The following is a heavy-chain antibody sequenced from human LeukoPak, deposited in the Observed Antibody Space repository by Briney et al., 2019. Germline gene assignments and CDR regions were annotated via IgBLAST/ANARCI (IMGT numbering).Heavy chain of an antibody. CDR3: AGMRITTPTVRTLDY. CDR2: IYYTGST. Sequence: SETLSLTCPVSGGSMSTYYWTWIRQPPGKGLEWIGFIYYTGSTNYNPSLKSRVTISVDTSKNQFSLKLSSVTAADTAVYYCAGMRITTPTVRTLDYWGQGTLVTVSS. J-gene: IGHJ4*02. V-gene: IGHV4-59*01. CDR1: GGSMSTYY. D-gene: IGHD1-14*01.